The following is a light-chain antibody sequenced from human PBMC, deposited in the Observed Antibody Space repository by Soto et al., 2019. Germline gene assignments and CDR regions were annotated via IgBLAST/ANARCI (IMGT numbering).Light chain of an antibody. J-gene: IGLJ2*01. V-gene: IGLV2-14*01. Sequence: QSALTQPASVSGSPGQSITISCTGTSSDVGGYNYVSWYQQYLGKAPKLMIYDVSNRPSGVSNRFSGSKSCNTASLTISGLQAEDEAEYYCSSYTSSSTLRVFGGGTKVTVL. CDR3: SSYTSSSTLRV. CDR1: SSDVGGYNY. CDR2: DVS.